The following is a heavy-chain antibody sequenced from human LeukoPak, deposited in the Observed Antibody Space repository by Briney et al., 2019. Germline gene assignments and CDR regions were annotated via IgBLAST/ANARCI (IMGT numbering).Heavy chain of an antibody. Sequence: ASVKVSCKASGYTFTSYYMHWVRQAPGQGLEWMGIINPSGGSTSYAQKFQGRVTMTRDTSTSTVYMELSSLRSDDTAVYYCARTFYCSSTSCYSAFDIWGQGTMVTVSS. CDR1: GYTFTSYY. V-gene: IGHV1-46*01. CDR2: INPSGGST. D-gene: IGHD2-2*01. CDR3: ARTFYCSSTSCYSAFDI. J-gene: IGHJ3*02.